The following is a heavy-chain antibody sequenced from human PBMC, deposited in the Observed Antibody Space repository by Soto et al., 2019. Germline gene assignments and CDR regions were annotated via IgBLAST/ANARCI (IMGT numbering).Heavy chain of an antibody. J-gene: IGHJ4*02. V-gene: IGHV3-21*05. D-gene: IGHD3-16*01. CDR2: IDTTATDT. Sequence: GGSLRLSCAASGFTFISYTMNWVRQAPGKGLEWVSFIDTTATDTYYADSMKGRFTISRDDAKNSVYLQIDSLRDEDTALYYCSRSPEVGVRGAYWGQGTLVTVSS. CDR3: SRSPEVGVRGAY. CDR1: GFTFISYT.